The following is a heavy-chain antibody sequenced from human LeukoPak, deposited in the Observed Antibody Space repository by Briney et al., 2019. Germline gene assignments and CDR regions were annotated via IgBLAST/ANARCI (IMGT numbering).Heavy chain of an antibody. V-gene: IGHV3-48*01. CDR2: ISGSTRTI. Sequence: GGSLRLSCAASGFTFSSYAMNWVRQGPGTGLEWVSYISGSTRTIYYADSVKGRFTISRDNAKNSLYLQMNCLRAEDTAVYYCASGSGSYRTPYYYMDVWGTGTTVTVSS. J-gene: IGHJ6*03. D-gene: IGHD3-10*01. CDR3: ASGSGSYRTPYYYMDV. CDR1: GFTFSSYA.